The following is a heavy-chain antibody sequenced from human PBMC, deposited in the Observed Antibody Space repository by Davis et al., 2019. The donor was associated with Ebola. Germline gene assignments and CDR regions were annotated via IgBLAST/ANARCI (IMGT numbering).Heavy chain of an antibody. V-gene: IGHV4-59*01. Sequence: MPSETLSLTCTVSGGSISSYYWSWIRQPPGKGLEWIGYIYYSGSTNYNPSLKSRVTISVDTSKNQFSLKLSSVTAADTAVYYCASVRSNYYDSSGYYYIEPSFDYWGQGTLVTVSS. D-gene: IGHD3-22*01. CDR2: IYYSGST. CDR1: GGSISSYY. CDR3: ASVRSNYYDSSGYYYIEPSFDY. J-gene: IGHJ4*02.